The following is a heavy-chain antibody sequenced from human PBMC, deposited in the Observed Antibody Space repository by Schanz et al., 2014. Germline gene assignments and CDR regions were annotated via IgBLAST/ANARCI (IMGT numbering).Heavy chain of an antibody. J-gene: IGHJ4*02. CDR3: ARDGEAAAGCDY. V-gene: IGHV1-46*03. CDR2: INPSSGTT. D-gene: IGHD6-13*01. CDR1: GYSFTDYA. Sequence: QVQLVQSGVEVKRPGASVRVSCKASGYSFTDYAIHWVRQAPGQGLEWMGKINPSSGTTRIAQNFQGRLTVTRDTSTSTVNMELSSLRSEDTAVYYCARDGEAAAGCDYWGQGTLGTVSS.